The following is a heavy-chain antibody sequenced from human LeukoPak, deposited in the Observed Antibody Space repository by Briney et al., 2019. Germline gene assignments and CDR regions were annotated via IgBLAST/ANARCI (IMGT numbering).Heavy chain of an antibody. V-gene: IGHV3-30*02. CDR1: GFTFSSYG. J-gene: IGHJ3*02. CDR2: IRYDGSNK. D-gene: IGHD6-6*01. Sequence: GGSLRLSCAASGFTFSSYGMHWVRQAPGKGLEWVAFIRYDGSNKYYADSVKGRFTISRDNSKNTLYLQMNNLRAEDTAVYYCAKGSIEYSSSIWAFDIWGQGTMVTVSS. CDR3: AKGSIEYSSSIWAFDI.